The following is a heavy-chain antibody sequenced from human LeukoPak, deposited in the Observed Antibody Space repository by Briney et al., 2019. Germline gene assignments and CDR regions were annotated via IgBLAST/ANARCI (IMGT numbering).Heavy chain of an antibody. J-gene: IGHJ3*02. CDR2: IYDSGST. D-gene: IGHD2/OR15-2a*01. CDR3: ARESRFFYDSTTSYSPRTFDI. Sequence: SETLSLTCTVSGGSISSGSYYWSWIRQPAGKGLEWIGFIYDSGSTKYNPSLKSRVTISVDTSKNQFSLKVRSVTAADTAVYYCARESRFFYDSTTSYSPRTFDIWGQGTMVSVSS. V-gene: IGHV4-61*10. CDR1: GGSISSGSYY.